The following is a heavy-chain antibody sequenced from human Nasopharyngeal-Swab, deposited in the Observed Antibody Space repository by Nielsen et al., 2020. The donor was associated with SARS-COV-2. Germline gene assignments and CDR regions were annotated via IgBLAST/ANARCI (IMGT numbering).Heavy chain of an antibody. CDR3: ARGSYYYDSSGYYDY. Sequence: GESLKISCAASGFTFSSYSMNWVRQAPGKGLEWVSSISSSSSYIYYADSVKGRFTISRDNAKNSLYLQMNSLRAEDTAVCYCARGSYYYDSSGYYDYWGQGTLVTVSS. V-gene: IGHV3-21*01. CDR1: GFTFSSYS. D-gene: IGHD3-22*01. J-gene: IGHJ4*02. CDR2: ISSSSSYI.